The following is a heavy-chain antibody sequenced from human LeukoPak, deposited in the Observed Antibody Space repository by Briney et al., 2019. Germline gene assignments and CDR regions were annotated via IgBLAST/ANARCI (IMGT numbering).Heavy chain of an antibody. Sequence: PSETLSLTCAVYGGSFSGYYWSWIRQPPGKGLEWIGEINHSGSTNYNPSLKSRVTISVDTSKNQFSLQLNSVTPEDTAVYYCARDWEGPPFDYWGQGTLVTVSS. CDR2: INHSGST. J-gene: IGHJ4*02. D-gene: IGHD1-26*01. CDR3: ARDWEGPPFDY. V-gene: IGHV4-34*01. CDR1: GGSFSGYY.